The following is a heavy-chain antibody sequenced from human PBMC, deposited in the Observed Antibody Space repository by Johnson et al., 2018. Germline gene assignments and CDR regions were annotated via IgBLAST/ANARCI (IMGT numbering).Heavy chain of an antibody. CDR2: IGAGSVQI. J-gene: IGHJ6*03. V-gene: IGHV3-21*06. CDR1: GFSFNVYS. Sequence: EVQLVETGGGLVKPGGSLRLSCEASGFSFNVYSMTWVRQAQGKGLEWVSFIGAGSVQIHDSDSVRGRFTISRDNAKNALYLQMSALRVEDTAIYFCARGQWRLPGYQYYMDVWGKGTTVTVSS. D-gene: IGHD6-19*01. CDR3: ARGQWRLPGYQYYMDV.